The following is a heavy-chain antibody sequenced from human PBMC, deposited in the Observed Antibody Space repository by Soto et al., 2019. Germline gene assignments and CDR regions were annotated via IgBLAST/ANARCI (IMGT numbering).Heavy chain of an antibody. CDR1: GGAFTTCD. CDR2: INPNSGNV. J-gene: IGHJ3*02. Sequence: VPLKVSCKASGGAFTTCDISCVLQPSRHGLEWMGWINPNSGNVGYAQRFQGRATMTRDTAIRTAYMELRSLRSDDTAVYYCARDIGFSGYDSHDAFDIWGQGTRVTVSS. CDR3: ARDIGFSGYDSHDAFDI. V-gene: IGHV1-8*01. D-gene: IGHD3-22*01.